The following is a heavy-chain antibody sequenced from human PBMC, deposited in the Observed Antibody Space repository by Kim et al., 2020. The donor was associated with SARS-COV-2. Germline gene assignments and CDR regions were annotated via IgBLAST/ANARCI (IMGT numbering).Heavy chain of an antibody. D-gene: IGHD6-19*01. J-gene: IGHJ4*02. Sequence: SETLSLTCTVSGGSISSSSYYWGWIRQPPGKGLEWIGSIYYSGSTYYNPSLKSRVTISVDTSKNQFSLKLSSVTAADTTVYYCARHGSSDWCEYFDYWGQGTLVTVSS. CDR2: IYYSGST. V-gene: IGHV4-39*01. CDR1: GGSISSSSYY. CDR3: ARHGSSDWCEYFDY.